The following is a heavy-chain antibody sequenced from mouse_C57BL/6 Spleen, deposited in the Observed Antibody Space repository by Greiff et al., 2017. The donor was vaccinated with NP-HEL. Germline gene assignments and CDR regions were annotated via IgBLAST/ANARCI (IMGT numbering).Heavy chain of an antibody. J-gene: IGHJ3*01. CDR1: GYTFTDYY. CDR3: ARSHYGSREWFAY. Sequence: EVQLQQSGPELVKPGASVKISCKASGYTFTDYYMNWVKQSHGKSLEWIGDINPNNGGTSYNQKFKGKATLTVDKSSSTAYMELRSLTSDDSAVYYCARSHYGSREWFAYWGQGTLVTVSA. D-gene: IGHD1-1*01. V-gene: IGHV1-26*01. CDR2: INPNNGGT.